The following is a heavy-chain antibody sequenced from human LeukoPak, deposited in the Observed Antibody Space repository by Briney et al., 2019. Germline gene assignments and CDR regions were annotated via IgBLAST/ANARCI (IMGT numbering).Heavy chain of an antibody. V-gene: IGHV3-21*01. CDR1: GFTFSSYS. Sequence: GGSLRLSCAASGFTFSSYSMNWVRQAPGKGLEWVSSISSSSSYIYYADSVKGRFTISRDNAKNSLYLQMNSLRAEDTAVYYCASMVWAATFAFDIWGQGTMVTVSS. CDR3: ASMVWAATFAFDI. J-gene: IGHJ3*02. D-gene: IGHD2-15*01. CDR2: ISSSSSYI.